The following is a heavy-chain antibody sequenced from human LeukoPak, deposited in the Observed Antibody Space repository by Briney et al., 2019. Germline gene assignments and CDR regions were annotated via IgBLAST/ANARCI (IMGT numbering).Heavy chain of an antibody. J-gene: IGHJ5*02. CDR3: AKGRYSSTLFDP. CDR1: GFTFSSYA. CDR2: ISGSGDTT. Sequence: GGSLRLSCAASGFTFSSYAMSWVRQAPGKGLEWVSSISGSGDTTYYADSVKGRFTISRDNSKNTLYLPMNSLRAEDTAVYYCAKGRYSSTLFDPWGQGTLVTVSS. V-gene: IGHV3-23*01. D-gene: IGHD6-13*01.